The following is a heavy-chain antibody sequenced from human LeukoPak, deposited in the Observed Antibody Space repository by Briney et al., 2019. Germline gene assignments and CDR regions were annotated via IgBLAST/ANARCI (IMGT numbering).Heavy chain of an antibody. D-gene: IGHD1-7*01. CDR3: ARQWNSLDY. J-gene: IGHJ4*02. V-gene: IGHV1-2*02. Sequence: GASVKVSCKSSGYTFTAYYIHWVRQAPGQGLEWMGWINPNSGDTDYAQKFQGGVTMTRDTSISTAYMEVSSLRSDDSAVYYCARQWNSLDYWGQGTLVTVSS. CDR1: GYTFTAYY. CDR2: INPNSGDT.